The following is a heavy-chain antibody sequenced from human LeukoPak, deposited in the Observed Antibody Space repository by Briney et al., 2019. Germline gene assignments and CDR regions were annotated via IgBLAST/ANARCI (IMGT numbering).Heavy chain of an antibody. J-gene: IGHJ5*02. Sequence: GGSLRLSCAASGFTFNNYAMSWVRRAPGKGLEWVSAISGSGSNTYYADSVKGRFTISRDNSKNALNLQMNSLRAEDTAVYYCAKGDGILWSPWGQGTLVTVSS. V-gene: IGHV3-23*01. D-gene: IGHD3-10*01. CDR1: GFTFNNYA. CDR2: ISGSGSNT. CDR3: AKGDGILWSP.